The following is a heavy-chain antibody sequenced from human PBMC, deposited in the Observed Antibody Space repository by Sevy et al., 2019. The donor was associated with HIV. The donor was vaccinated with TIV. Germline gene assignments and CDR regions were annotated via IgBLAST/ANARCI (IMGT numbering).Heavy chain of an antibody. V-gene: IGHV3-30*04. CDR3: ARDPTFSSDTRGYYPFDS. D-gene: IGHD3-22*01. CDR2: ISYDGSNK. CDR1: GFIFSNYA. J-gene: IGHJ4*02. Sequence: GGSLRLSCAASGFIFSNYAIHWVRRAPGKGLEWVAVISYDGSNKHYAASVKGRFTISRDNPRNTLFLQMNSLRLDDTAVYYCARDPTFSSDTRGYYPFDSWGQGTLVTVSS.